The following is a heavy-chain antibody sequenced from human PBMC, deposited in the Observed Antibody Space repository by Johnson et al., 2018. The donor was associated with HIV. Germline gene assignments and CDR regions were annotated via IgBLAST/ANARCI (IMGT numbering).Heavy chain of an antibody. CDR2: IAHDGSHI. Sequence: QMMLVESGGGVVQPGRSLRLSCAASGFTFSSYAMHWDRQAPGKGLVWVAVIAHDGSHIYYADSVQGRLCLHSDISKNMLYLQMNSLKTEDTAVYYCARGYGVTAFSPYLAFDSWGQGTMVTVSS. J-gene: IGHJ3*02. D-gene: IGHD4-17*01. CDR3: ARGYGVTAFSPYLAFDS. CDR1: GFTFSSYA. V-gene: IGHV3-30*04.